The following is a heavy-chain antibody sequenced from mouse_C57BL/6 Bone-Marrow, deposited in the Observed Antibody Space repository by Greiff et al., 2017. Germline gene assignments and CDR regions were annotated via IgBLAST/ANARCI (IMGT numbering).Heavy chain of an antibody. CDR1: GYTFTSYW. CDR3: ARGDYYRDARDY. D-gene: IGHD2-14*01. CDR2: IDPSDSYT. J-gene: IGHJ4*01. V-gene: IGHV1-50*01. Sequence: QVQLQQPGAELVKPGASVTLSCKASGYTFTSYWMQWVKQRPGQGLEWIGEIDPSDSYTNYNQKFKGKATLTVDTSSSTAYMQRSSLTPEDSAVYYCARGDYYRDARDYGGQGTSATVSS.